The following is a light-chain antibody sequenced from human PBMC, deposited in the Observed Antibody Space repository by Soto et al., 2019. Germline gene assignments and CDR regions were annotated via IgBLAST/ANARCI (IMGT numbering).Light chain of an antibody. CDR1: QSVSSSY. Sequence: EIVLTQSPGTLSLSPGERATLSCRASQSVSSSYLAWYQQKPGQAPRLLIYGASSRATGIPDRFSGSGSGTEFTLTISSLQSEDLAVYYCQQYNKWPPITFGQGTRLEIK. V-gene: IGKV3-20*01. J-gene: IGKJ5*01. CDR2: GAS. CDR3: QQYNKWPPIT.